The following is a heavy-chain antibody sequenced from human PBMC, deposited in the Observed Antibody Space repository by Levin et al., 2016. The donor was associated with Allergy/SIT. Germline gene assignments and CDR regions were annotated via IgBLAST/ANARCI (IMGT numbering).Heavy chain of an antibody. CDR1: GGSISSYY. Sequence: SETLSLTCTVSGGSISSYYWSWIRQPPGKGLEWIGYIYYSGSTNYNPSLKSRVTISVDTSKNQFSLKLSSVTAADTAVYYCAREARYSSGWYNYWGQGTLVTVSS. CDR3: AREARYSSGWYNY. V-gene: IGHV4-59*01. J-gene: IGHJ4*02. D-gene: IGHD6-19*01. CDR2: IYYSGST.